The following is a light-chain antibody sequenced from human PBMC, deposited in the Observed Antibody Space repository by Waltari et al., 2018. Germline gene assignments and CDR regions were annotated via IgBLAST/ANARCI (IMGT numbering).Light chain of an antibody. J-gene: IGKJ1*01. V-gene: IGKV3-15*01. Sequence: CRTSQSVSSNLAWYQQRPGQAPRLLIYVASSRATDIPARFSGSGSGTEFTLTISSLQTEDFAVYYCLQYNHWPPWTFGQGTKVEVK. CDR3: LQYNHWPPWT. CDR2: VAS. CDR1: QSVSSN.